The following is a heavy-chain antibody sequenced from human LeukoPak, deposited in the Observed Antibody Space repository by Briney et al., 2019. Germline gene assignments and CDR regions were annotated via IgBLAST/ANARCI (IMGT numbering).Heavy chain of an antibody. CDR3: ARDSGPYYDFWSGYLNWFDP. V-gene: IGHV1-18*01. D-gene: IGHD3-3*01. CDR2: ISAYNGNT. CDR1: GYTFTSYG. J-gene: IGHJ5*02. Sequence: GASVKVSCKASGYTFTSYGISWVRQAPGQGLEWMGWISAYNGNTNYAQKLQGRVTMTTDTSTSTAYMELRSLRSDDTAVYYCARDSGPYYDFWSGYLNWFDPWGQGTLVTVSS.